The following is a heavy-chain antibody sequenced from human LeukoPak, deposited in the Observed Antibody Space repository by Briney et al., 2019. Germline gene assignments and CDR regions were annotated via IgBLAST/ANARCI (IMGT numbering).Heavy chain of an antibody. V-gene: IGHV3-23*01. D-gene: IGHD2-21*01. CDR3: AKDVLLHDGGAY. CDR2: ISGSGGST. Sequence: GGSLRLSCAASGFTFSNYWMTWVRQAPGKGLEWVSAISGSGGSTYYADSVKGRFTISRDNSKNTLYLQMNSLRAEDTAVYYCAKDVLLHDGGAYWGQGTLVTVSS. J-gene: IGHJ4*02. CDR1: GFTFSNYW.